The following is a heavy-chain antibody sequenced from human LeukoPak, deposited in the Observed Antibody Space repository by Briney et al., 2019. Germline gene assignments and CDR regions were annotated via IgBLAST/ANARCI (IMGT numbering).Heavy chain of an antibody. J-gene: IGHJ4*02. Sequence: GGSLRLSCEASGFSLSGHSMNWVRQAPGKGLEWISSIDTTSTYMYHADSVVGRFTISRDNAKNSLYLQMNSLRVEDTALYYCARGGIFNPYELWGQGTLVTVSS. V-gene: IGHV3-21*01. CDR2: IDTTSTYM. D-gene: IGHD3-22*01. CDR3: ARGGIFNPYEL. CDR1: GFSLSGHS.